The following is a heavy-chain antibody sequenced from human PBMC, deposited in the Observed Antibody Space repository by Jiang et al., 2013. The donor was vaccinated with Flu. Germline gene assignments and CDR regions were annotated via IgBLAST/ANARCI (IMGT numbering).Heavy chain of an antibody. V-gene: IGHV6-1*01. Sequence: QTLSLTCAISGGSVSSNTAAWNWVRQSPSRGLEWLGRTYYRSKWYNDYAISVKSRMTINPDTSKNQFSLQLNSVTPEDTAVYYCARDDLPSPGPRRRFDSWGQGTLVTVSS. CDR2: TYYRSKWYN. D-gene: IGHD2-8*02. CDR1: GGSVSSNTAA. CDR3: ARDDLPSPGPRRRFDS. J-gene: IGHJ4*02.